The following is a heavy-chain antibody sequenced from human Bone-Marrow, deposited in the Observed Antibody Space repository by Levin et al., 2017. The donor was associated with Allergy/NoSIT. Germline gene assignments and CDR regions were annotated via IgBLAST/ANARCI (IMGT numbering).Heavy chain of an antibody. D-gene: IGHD6-19*01. CDR2: ISSSSSTI. V-gene: IGHV3-48*02. CDR1: GFTFSSYS. CDR3: ARVMAGTKGDWFDP. J-gene: IGHJ5*02. Sequence: GESLKISCAASGFTFSSYSMNWVRQAPGKGLEWVSYISSSSSTIYYADSVKGRFTISRDNAKNSLYLQMNSLRDEDTAVYYCARVMAGTKGDWFDPWGQGTLVTVSS.